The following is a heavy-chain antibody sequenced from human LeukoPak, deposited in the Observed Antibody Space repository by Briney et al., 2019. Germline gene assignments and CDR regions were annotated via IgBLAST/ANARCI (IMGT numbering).Heavy chain of an antibody. D-gene: IGHD3-3*01. CDR2: ISRSSSSI. V-gene: IGHV3-21*01. CDR3: ARGTGRFMFDI. J-gene: IGHJ3*02. Sequence: GGSLRLSCAASGFTFSNYNMNWVRQAPGKGLEWISSISRSSSSIYYADSAKGRFTISRDNAKNSLYLQMNSLRAEDTAVYYCARGTGRFMFDIWGQGTMVTVSS. CDR1: GFTFSNYN.